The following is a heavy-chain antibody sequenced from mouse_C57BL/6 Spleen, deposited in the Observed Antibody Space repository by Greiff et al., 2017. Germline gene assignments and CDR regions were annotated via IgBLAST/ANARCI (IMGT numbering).Heavy chain of an antibody. CDR2: IDPSDSET. CDR3: ARGGYDGGYYAMDY. D-gene: IGHD2-2*01. J-gene: IGHJ4*01. V-gene: IGHV1-52*01. Sequence: QVQLQQPGAELVRPGSSLKLSCKASGYTFTSYWMHWVKQRPIQGLEWIGNIDPSDSETHYNQKFKDKATLTVDKSSSTAYMQLSSLTSEDSAVYYCARGGYDGGYYAMDYWGQGTSVTVSS. CDR1: GYTFTSYW.